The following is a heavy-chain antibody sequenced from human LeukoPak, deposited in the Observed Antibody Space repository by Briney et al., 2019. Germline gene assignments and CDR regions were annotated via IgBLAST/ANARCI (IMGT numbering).Heavy chain of an antibody. D-gene: IGHD2-2*02. J-gene: IGHJ4*02. CDR3: ARKAEDVVVPAAIGDY. V-gene: IGHV4-59*01. Sequence: SETLSLTCTVSGGSISSYYWSWIRQPPGKGLEWIGYIYYSGSTNYNPSLKSRVTISVDTPKNQFSLKLSSVTAADTAVYYCARKAEDVVVPAAIGDYWGQGTLVTVSS. CDR2: IYYSGST. CDR1: GGSISSYY.